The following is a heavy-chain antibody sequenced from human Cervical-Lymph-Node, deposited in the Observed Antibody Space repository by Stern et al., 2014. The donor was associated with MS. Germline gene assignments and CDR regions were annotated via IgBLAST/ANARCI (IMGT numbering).Heavy chain of an antibody. V-gene: IGHV3-33*01. CDR1: GLTFSGHA. Sequence: VQLVESGGGVVHPGRSLRLSCEADGLTFSGHAMNWVRQAPGKGLELVAALWPDESNKYYADSVKGRFSITRDNSKNTVYLQMNSLRGEDTAIYYCARGIEGWGSGSYYLYYFDLCGQGALVTVSS. CDR2: LWPDESNK. D-gene: IGHD3-10*01. J-gene: IGHJ4*02. CDR3: ARGIEGWGSGSYYLYYFDL.